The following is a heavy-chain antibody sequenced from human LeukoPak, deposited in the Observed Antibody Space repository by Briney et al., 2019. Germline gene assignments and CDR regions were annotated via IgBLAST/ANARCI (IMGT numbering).Heavy chain of an antibody. CDR1: GGSTSSTSYY. CDR2: FYYSGST. Sequence: SETLSLTCTVSGGSTSSTSYYWGWIRQPPGKGLEWIGSFYYSGSTYYNPSLKSRVTISGDTSKNQFSLKLSSVTAADTAVYYCARYGGYCTGSVCSYYFDYWGQGTLVTVSS. CDR3: ARYGGYCTGSVCSYYFDY. J-gene: IGHJ4*02. D-gene: IGHD2-8*02. V-gene: IGHV4-39*01.